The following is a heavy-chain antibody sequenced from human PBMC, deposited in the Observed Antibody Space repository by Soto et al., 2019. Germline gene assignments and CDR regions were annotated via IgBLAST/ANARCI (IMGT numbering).Heavy chain of an antibody. CDR3: TTSLYCSSTSCYVGYYYYGMDV. CDR1: GFTFSNAW. D-gene: IGHD2-2*01. J-gene: IGHJ6*02. Sequence: EVQLVESGGGLVKPGGSLRLSCAASGFTFSNAWMSWVRQAPGKGLEWVGRIKSKTDGGTTDYAAPVKGRFTISRDDSKNTLYLQMNSLKTEDTAVYYCTTSLYCSSTSCYVGYYYYGMDVWGQGTTVTVSS. CDR2: IKSKTDGGTT. V-gene: IGHV3-15*01.